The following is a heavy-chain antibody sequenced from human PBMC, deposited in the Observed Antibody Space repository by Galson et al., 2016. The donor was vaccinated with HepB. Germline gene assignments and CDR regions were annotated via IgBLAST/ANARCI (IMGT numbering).Heavy chain of an antibody. Sequence: SLRLSCAASGFPFSSYWMHWVRQDTGKGLMWVARINGGGTSTTYADSVRGRFTISRDNAKNTLYLQLKSLRPEDTAVYYCARSGYCSGAACYSEGLDVWGQGTTVTVSS. CDR3: ARSGYCSGAACYSEGLDV. D-gene: IGHD2-15*01. CDR1: GFPFSSYW. J-gene: IGHJ6*02. CDR2: INGGGTST. V-gene: IGHV3-74*03.